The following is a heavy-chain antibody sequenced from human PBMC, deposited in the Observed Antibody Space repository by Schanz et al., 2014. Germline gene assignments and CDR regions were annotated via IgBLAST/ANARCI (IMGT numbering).Heavy chain of an antibody. J-gene: IGHJ6*02. Sequence: QVQLVESGGGLVKPGGSLRLSCAASGFTFSDYYMTWMRQAPGKGLEWISYISNSGTYTKYADSVKGRFVISRDNARSSLYLQMSSLRDVDTAVYYCASVIMVAGNHRDGRDVWGQGTTXIVSS. CDR3: ASVIMVAGNHRDGRDV. CDR2: ISNSGTYT. D-gene: IGHD6-19*01. V-gene: IGHV3-11*05. CDR1: GFTFSDYY.